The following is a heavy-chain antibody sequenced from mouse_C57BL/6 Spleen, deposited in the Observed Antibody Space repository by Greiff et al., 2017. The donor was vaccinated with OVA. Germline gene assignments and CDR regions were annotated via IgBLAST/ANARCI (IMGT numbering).Heavy chain of an antibody. CDR2: ISSGRSTI. V-gene: IGHV5-17*01. CDR1: GFTFSDYG. Sequence: EVMLVESGGGLVKPGGSLKLSCAASGFTFSDYGMHWVRQAPEKGLEWVAYISSGRSTIYYADTVKGRFTISRDNAKNTLFLQMTSLRSEDTAMYYCARETYLGFAYWGQGTLVTVSA. J-gene: IGHJ3*01. D-gene: IGHD5-1*01. CDR3: ARETYLGFAY.